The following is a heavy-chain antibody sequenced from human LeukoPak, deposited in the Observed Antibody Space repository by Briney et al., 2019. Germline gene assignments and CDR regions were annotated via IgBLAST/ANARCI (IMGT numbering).Heavy chain of an antibody. CDR3: ARDKSVTSTYYYGMDV. D-gene: IGHD4-11*01. J-gene: IGHJ6*02. V-gene: IGHV3-21*01. Sequence: GGSLRLFCAASGFTFSSYSMNWGRQAPGKGLEWVSSISTSSSYIYYADSVKGRFSISRDNAKNSLYLQMNSLRAEDTAVYYCARDKSVTSTYYYGMDVWGQGTTVTVSS. CDR2: ISTSSSYI. CDR1: GFTFSSYS.